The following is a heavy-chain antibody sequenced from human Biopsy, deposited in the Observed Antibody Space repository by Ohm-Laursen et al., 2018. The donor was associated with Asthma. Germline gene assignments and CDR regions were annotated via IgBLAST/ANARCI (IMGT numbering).Heavy chain of an antibody. CDR3: ARAQDYYDSRGYYRNFDY. Sequence: SETLSLTCAVSYGSITSGGYYWTWIRQHPGKGLEWIGFIYYSGSTYYNPSLKSRVSISIDTSKNQLSLKLSSVTAADTAVYYCARAQDYYDSRGYYRNFDYWGQGTLVTVSS. J-gene: IGHJ4*02. CDR1: YGSITSGGYY. CDR2: IYYSGST. D-gene: IGHD3-22*01. V-gene: IGHV4-31*11.